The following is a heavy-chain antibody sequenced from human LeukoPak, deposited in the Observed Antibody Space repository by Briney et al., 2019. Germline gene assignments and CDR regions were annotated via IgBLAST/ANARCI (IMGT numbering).Heavy chain of an antibody. D-gene: IGHD2-2*01. Sequence: PGGSLRLSCTASGFTFSNFWMGWVRQAPGKGLEWVANIKQDETEKFYLGSVKGRFTISRDNAKNSLYLQMNSLRAEDTAVYYCARAGCSSTSCYYYYGMDVWGQGTTVTVSS. J-gene: IGHJ6*02. CDR1: GFTFSNFW. CDR3: ARAGCSSTSCYYYYGMDV. V-gene: IGHV3-7*03. CDR2: IKQDETEK.